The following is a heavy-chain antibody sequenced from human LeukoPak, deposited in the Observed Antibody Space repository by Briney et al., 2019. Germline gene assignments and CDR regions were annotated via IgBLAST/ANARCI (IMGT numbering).Heavy chain of an antibody. V-gene: IGHV1-2*02. CDR2: INPNSGGT. D-gene: IGHD4-17*01. Sequence: VASVKVSCKASGYTFIGYYMHWVRQAPGQGLEWMGWINPNSGGTNYAQNFQGRVTMTRDTSISTAYMELSRLRSDDTAVYYCARNGDSVYNWFDPWGQGTLVTVSS. CDR3: ARNGDSVYNWFDP. CDR1: GYTFIGYY. J-gene: IGHJ5*02.